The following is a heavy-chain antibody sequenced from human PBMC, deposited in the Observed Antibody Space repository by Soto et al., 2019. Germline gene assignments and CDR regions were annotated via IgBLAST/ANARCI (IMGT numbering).Heavy chain of an antibody. CDR3: ARGEYQLLQGYYYGMDV. CDR2: INPSGGST. V-gene: IGHV1-46*01. D-gene: IGHD2-2*01. Sequence: SVKVSCKASGYTFTSYYMHWVRQAPGQGLEWMGIINPSGGSTSYAQKFQGRVTMTRDTSTSTVYMELSSLRSEDTAVYYCARGEYQLLQGYYYGMDVWGQGTTVTVSS. J-gene: IGHJ6*02. CDR1: GYTFTSYY.